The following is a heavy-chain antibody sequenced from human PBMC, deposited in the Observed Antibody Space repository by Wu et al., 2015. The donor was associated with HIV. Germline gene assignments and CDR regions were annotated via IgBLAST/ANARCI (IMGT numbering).Heavy chain of an antibody. Sequence: QVQLVQSGAEMKKPGASVKVSCKASGYTFTDYYMHWVRQAPGQGLEWVGWINPNSGGTNYAQKFQGRVTMTRDTSISTVYMELSRLRYDDTAMYYCARVGTLLRGVSFLVYWGQGTLVTVSS. D-gene: IGHD3-10*01. CDR1: GYTFTDYY. J-gene: IGHJ4*02. V-gene: IGHV1-2*02. CDR2: INPNSGGT. CDR3: ARVGTLLRGVSFLVY.